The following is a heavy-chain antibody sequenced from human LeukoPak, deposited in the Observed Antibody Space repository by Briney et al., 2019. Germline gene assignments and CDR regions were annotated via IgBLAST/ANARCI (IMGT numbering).Heavy chain of an antibody. V-gene: IGHV3-48*03. J-gene: IGHJ5*02. CDR3: ARGDPHADL. Sequence: PGGSLRLFCAASGFDLSTFEMNWVRQAPGKGLEWIADITISGHTKNYADSVKGRFTISRDNARTSLYLQMNSLRVEDTGVYYCARGDPHADLWGQGTLVTVSS. CDR1: GFDLSTFE. CDR2: ITISGHTK.